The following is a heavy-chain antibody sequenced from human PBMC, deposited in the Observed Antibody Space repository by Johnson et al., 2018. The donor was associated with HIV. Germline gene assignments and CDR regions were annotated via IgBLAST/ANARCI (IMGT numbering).Heavy chain of an antibody. CDR3: ARDKEALWGFDALDL. J-gene: IGHJ3*01. Sequence: VQLVESGRGVVQPGGSLRLSCAASGFTFSSYGMHWVRQAPGKGLEWVANIKEDGSEKYYVDSLKGRFTISRDNAKNSLYLQMNSLRVDDTAVYFCARDKEALWGFDALDLWGQGTMVTVSS. V-gene: IGHV3-7*01. D-gene: IGHD7-27*01. CDR1: GFTFSSYG. CDR2: IKEDGSEK.